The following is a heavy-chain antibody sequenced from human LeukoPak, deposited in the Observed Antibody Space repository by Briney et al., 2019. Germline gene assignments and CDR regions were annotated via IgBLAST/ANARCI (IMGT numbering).Heavy chain of an antibody. Sequence: KSGGSLRLSCAASGFTFSSYSMNWVRQAPGKGLEWVSSISSSSSYIYYADSVKGRFTISRDNAKNSLYLQMNSLRAEDTAVYYCARDRSGWPKGDFDYWAREPWSPSPQ. J-gene: IGHJ4*02. CDR2: ISSSSSYI. D-gene: IGHD6-19*01. CDR3: ARDRSGWPKGDFDY. CDR1: GFTFSSYS. V-gene: IGHV3-21*01.